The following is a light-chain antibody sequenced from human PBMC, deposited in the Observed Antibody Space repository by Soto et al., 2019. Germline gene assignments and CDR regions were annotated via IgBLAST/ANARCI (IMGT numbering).Light chain of an antibody. Sequence: SSELTQPPSVSVSPGQTASITCSGDKLGDKYACWYQQKPGQAPVLVIYQDRKRPSGIPERFSGSNSGNTATLTISGTQAMDEADYYCLAWDRNTAEVFGTGTKLTVL. J-gene: IGLJ1*01. V-gene: IGLV3-1*01. CDR1: KLGDKY. CDR3: LAWDRNTAEV. CDR2: QDR.